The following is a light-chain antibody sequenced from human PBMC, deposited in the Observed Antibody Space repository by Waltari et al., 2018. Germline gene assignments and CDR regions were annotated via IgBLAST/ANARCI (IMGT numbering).Light chain of an antibody. CDR2: GAS. V-gene: IGKV3-20*01. J-gene: IGKJ1*01. CDR1: QSVSNNY. CDR3: QQFGSSPRT. Sequence: EIVLTQSPGTLSLSPGERATLACRASQSVSNNYLLWHQQNPGQAPRVLTYGASNRATGIPDRFSGSGSGTDFTLTISRLEPEDVAVYYCQQFGSSPRTFGQGTKVEIK.